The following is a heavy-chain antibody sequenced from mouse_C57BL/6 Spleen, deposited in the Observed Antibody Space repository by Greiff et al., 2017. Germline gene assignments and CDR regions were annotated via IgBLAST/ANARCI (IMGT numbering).Heavy chain of an antibody. D-gene: IGHD1-1*01. Sequence: QVQLQQSGAELVKPGASVKISCKASGYAFSSYWMNWVKQRPGKGLEWIGPIYTGDGDTNYNGKFKGQATLTADKYSSKASMPPCSLPTGDSAVYFCARSSYGGSSYSYFAVWGTGTTVTVSS. CDR1: GYAFSSYW. CDR2: IYTGDGDT. V-gene: IGHV1-80*01. J-gene: IGHJ1*03. CDR3: ARSSYGGSSYSYFAV.